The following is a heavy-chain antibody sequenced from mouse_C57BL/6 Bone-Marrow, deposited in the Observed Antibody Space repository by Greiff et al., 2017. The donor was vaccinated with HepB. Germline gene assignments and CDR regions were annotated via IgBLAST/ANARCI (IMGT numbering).Heavy chain of an antibody. Sequence: VQLQQSGAELVRPGASVKLSCKASGYTFTDYYINWVKQRPGQGLEWIARIYPGSGNTYYNEKFKGKATLTAEKSSSTAYMQLSSLTSEDSAVYFCARRELLRYWYFDVWGTGTTVTVSS. CDR1: GYTFTDYY. CDR2: IYPGSGNT. V-gene: IGHV1-76*01. CDR3: ARRELLRYWYFDV. D-gene: IGHD1-1*01. J-gene: IGHJ1*03.